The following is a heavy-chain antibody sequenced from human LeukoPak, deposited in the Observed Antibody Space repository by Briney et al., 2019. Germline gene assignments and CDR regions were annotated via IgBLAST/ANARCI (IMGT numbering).Heavy chain of an antibody. CDR3: ARAHKYYDFWSGYSDYYYYYMDA. J-gene: IGHJ6*03. D-gene: IGHD3-3*01. CDR2: IYYSGST. Sequence: PSETLSLTCTVSGGSISSHYWSWIRQPPGKGLEWIGYIYYSGSTNYNPSLKSRVTISVDTSKNQFSLKLSSVTAADTAVYYCARAHKYYDFWSGYSDYYYYYMDAWGKGTTVTVSS. CDR1: GGSISSHY. V-gene: IGHV4-59*11.